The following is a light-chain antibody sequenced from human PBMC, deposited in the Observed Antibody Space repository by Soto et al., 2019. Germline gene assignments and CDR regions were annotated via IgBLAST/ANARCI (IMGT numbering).Light chain of an antibody. V-gene: IGKV1-39*01. CDR1: QGISTY. CDR2: AAS. CDR3: QQSYSTPLT. J-gene: IGKJ4*01. Sequence: DIQMTQSPSSLSESAGDRVTITCRASQGISTYLNWYQQKPGKAPKLLIYAASSLQSGVPSRFSGSGSETDFTLTISSLQPEDFATYSCQQSYSTPLTFGGGTKVEI.